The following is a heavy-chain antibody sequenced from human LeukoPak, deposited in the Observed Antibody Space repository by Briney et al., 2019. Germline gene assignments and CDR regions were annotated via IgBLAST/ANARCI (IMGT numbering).Heavy chain of an antibody. CDR3: TTNDAFDI. CDR2: IKRKPDGGPT. CDR1: GFTFSNAW. Sequence: GGSLRLSCAASGFTFSNAWMNWVRQAPGKGLEWVGRIKRKPDGGPTDYSATVKGRFTISRDDSKNTLYLQMNSLKTEETAVYYCTTNDAFDIWGQGTMVSVFS. V-gene: IGHV3-15*01. J-gene: IGHJ3*02.